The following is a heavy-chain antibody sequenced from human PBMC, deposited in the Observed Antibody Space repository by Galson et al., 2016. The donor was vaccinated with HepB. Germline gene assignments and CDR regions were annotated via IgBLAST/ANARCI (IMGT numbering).Heavy chain of an antibody. V-gene: IGHV3-23*01. J-gene: IGHJ4*02. CDR3: AKRSLAGAADY. CDR2: ISGNSGNT. Sequence: SLRLSCAASGFTFSSYAMTWVRQAPGKGLQWVSVISGNSGNTNYADSVRGRFTISRDNSRNTLYLQMNSLTFEDTAVYHCAKRSLAGAADYWGQGTLVTVYS. D-gene: IGHD6-19*01. CDR1: GFTFSSYA.